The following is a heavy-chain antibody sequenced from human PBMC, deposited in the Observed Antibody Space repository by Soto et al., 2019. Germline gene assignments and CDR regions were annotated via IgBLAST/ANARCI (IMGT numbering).Heavy chain of an antibody. V-gene: IGHV1-24*01. Sequence: ASLKVSCKVSGYTLTELSMHWVRQAPGKGLEWMGGFDPEDGETIYAQKFQGRVTMTEDTSTDTAYMELSSLRSEDTAVYYCATDHPRITIFGVVIIRDAFDIWGQGTMVTVSS. D-gene: IGHD3-3*01. CDR3: ATDHPRITIFGVVIIRDAFDI. CDR2: FDPEDGET. J-gene: IGHJ3*02. CDR1: GYTLTELS.